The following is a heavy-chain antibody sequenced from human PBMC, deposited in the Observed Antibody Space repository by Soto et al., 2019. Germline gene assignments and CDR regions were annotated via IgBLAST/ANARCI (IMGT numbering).Heavy chain of an antibody. D-gene: IGHD3-10*01. CDR1: WDSVSSNSAA. J-gene: IGHJ4*02. V-gene: IGHV6-1*01. CDR3: TRDRGGLGH. Sequence: SQTLSLTCAISWDSVSSNSAAWNSIRQSPGRGLEWLGRTYYRSKWYYEYAFSVKSRITITPDTSRNQFSLQLSSVTPEDTAVYYCTRDRGGLGHCGQGALVTVSS. CDR2: TYYRSKWYY.